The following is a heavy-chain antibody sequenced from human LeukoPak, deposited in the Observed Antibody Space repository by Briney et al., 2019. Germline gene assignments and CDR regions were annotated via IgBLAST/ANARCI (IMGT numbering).Heavy chain of an antibody. CDR1: GGSISSGDFY. CDR3: AATASNWFDP. CDR2: IYYSGNT. Sequence: SETLSLTCTVSGGSISSGDFYWTWIRQPPGKGLEWIRYIYYSGNTYYNPSLKSRVTISVDTSKNQFSLKLSSVTAADTAVYYCAATASNWFDPWGQGTLVTVSS. D-gene: IGHD5-18*01. J-gene: IGHJ5*02. V-gene: IGHV4-30-4*08.